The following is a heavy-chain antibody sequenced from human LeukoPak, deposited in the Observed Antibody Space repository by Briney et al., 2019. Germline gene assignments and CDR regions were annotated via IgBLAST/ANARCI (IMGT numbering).Heavy chain of an antibody. CDR1: GGSISSYY. D-gene: IGHD7-27*01. CDR3: AREAPNWVLDY. CDR2: IYYSGST. V-gene: IGHV4-59*01. Sequence: SETLSLTCTVSGGSISSYYWSWIRQPPGKGLEWIGYIYYSGSTNYNPSLKSRVTISVDTSKNQFSLKLSSVTAADTAVYYCAREAPNWVLDYWGQGTLATVSS. J-gene: IGHJ4*02.